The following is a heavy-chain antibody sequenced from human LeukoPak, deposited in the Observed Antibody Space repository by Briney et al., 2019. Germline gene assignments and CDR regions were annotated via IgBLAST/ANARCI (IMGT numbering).Heavy chain of an antibody. CDR2: ISSSSGTI. CDR3: ASGGGWVFFN. CDR1: GFTFSSYS. J-gene: IGHJ4*02. V-gene: IGHV3-48*01. D-gene: IGHD6-19*01. Sequence: GGSLRLSCATSGFTFSSYSMNWVRQAPGKGLEWVSYISSSSGTIYYADSVKGRFTISRDNAKNSLSLQMNSLRAEDTAVYYCASGGGWVFFNWGQGTLVTVSS.